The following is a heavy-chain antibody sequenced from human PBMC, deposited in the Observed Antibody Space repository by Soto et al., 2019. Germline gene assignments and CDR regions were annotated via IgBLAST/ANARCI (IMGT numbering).Heavy chain of an antibody. J-gene: IGHJ5*02. CDR1: GGSISSSTYY. Sequence: SETLSLPCTVSGGSISSSTYYWDWLRQPPGKGLEWIGAMYYTGNKNYNPSLESRVTMSVDTSKNQFSLQLSSVTPTDTAVYYCARRSSSSLGSLFDPWGRGILVTVSS. CDR3: ARRSSSSLGSLFDP. CDR2: MYYTGNK. D-gene: IGHD6-6*01. V-gene: IGHV4-39*01.